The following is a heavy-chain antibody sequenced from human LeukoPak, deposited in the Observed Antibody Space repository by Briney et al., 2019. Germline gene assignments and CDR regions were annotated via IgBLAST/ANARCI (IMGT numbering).Heavy chain of an antibody. J-gene: IGHJ3*02. Sequence: GESLKISCKGSGYSFTSYWIGWVRQKPGKGLEWMGLIFPGDSDTKYSPSFQGQVTISADKSISSAYLQWSSLKASDTAMYYCATYFAGAETFDIWGQGTMVTVSS. CDR3: ATYFAGAETFDI. CDR1: GYSFTSYW. V-gene: IGHV5-51*01. CDR2: IFPGDSDT. D-gene: IGHD3-16*01.